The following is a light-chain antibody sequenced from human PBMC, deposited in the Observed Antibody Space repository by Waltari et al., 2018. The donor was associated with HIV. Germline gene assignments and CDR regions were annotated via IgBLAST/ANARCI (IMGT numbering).Light chain of an antibody. CDR1: QSVSSS. CDR3: QQYGGSST. V-gene: IGKV3-20*01. CDR2: GAS. J-gene: IGKJ4*01. Sequence: EIVLTQSPGTLSLSPGERATLSRRASQSVSSSLAWSQQKPGQAPRLLISGASSRATGIPDRFSGSGSGTDFTLTINRLEPEDFAVYYCQQYGGSSTFGGGTKVEI.